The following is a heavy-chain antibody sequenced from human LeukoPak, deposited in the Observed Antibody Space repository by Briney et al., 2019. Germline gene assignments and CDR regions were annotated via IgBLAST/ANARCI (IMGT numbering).Heavy chain of an antibody. V-gene: IGHV3-23*01. CDR3: ARRPRDTSGYYLGAFHD. Sequence: RGSLRLSCAASGFTFTNYAMTWVRQAPGKGLEWVSVIGASGADTYYSDSVKGRFTVSRDNSQNTLFLHMSSLRAEDTAVYFCARRPRDTSGYYLGAFHDWGQGTTVTVSS. CDR2: IGASGADT. D-gene: IGHD3-22*01. J-gene: IGHJ3*01. CDR1: GFTFTNYA.